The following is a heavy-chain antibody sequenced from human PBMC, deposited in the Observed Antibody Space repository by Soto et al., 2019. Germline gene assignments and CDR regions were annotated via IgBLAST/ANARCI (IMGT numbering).Heavy chain of an antibody. CDR3: ARPRNYDSSGYYLEYGIFDI. D-gene: IGHD3-22*01. J-gene: IGHJ3*02. V-gene: IGHV4-39*02. CDR2: VYFSGTT. Sequence: PSETLSLTCIVSGVSLTTTSYYWGWIRQPPGKGREWIGSVYFSGTTYYNPSITSRVTISVDTSKNHFSLRLSSVTAAHTAIYSCARPRNYDSSGYYLEYGIFDIWGQGTMVTVSS. CDR1: GVSLTTTSYY.